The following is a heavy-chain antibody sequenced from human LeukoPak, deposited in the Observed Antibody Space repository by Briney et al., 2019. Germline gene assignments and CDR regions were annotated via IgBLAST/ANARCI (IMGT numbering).Heavy chain of an antibody. CDR3: AREMVATIPPGN. CDR2: IRYDGSHT. J-gene: IGHJ4*02. V-gene: IGHV3-30*02. D-gene: IGHD5-12*01. Sequence: GGSLRLSCAASGFTFSNYGMHWVRQAPGKGLEWVAFIRYDGSHTIHADSVKGRFTVSRDNSKNTVSLDMNTLRAEDSAVYYCAREMVATIPPGNWGQGTLVTVSS. CDR1: GFTFSNYG.